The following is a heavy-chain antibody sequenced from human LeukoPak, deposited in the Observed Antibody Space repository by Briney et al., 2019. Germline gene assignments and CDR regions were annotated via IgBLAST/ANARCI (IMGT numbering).Heavy chain of an antibody. CDR1: GFTFSNYD. D-gene: IGHD6-19*01. Sequence: GGSLRLSCAASGFTFSNYDMSWVRQAPGKGLEWVSGISGGGTGTYYADSVKGRFTISRDNSKNTLFLQMNSLRAEDTAVYYCAKGGPSSAWSYFDYWGQGTLVTVSS. CDR3: AKGGPSSAWSYFDY. J-gene: IGHJ4*02. V-gene: IGHV3-23*01. CDR2: ISGGGTGT.